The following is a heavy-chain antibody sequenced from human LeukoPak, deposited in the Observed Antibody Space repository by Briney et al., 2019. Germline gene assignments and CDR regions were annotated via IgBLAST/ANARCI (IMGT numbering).Heavy chain of an antibody. CDR2: INAGNGNT. Sequence: VASVKVSCKASGYTFTSYAMHWVRQAPGQRLEWMGWINAGNGNTKYSQKFQGRVTITRDTSASTAYMELSSLRSEDTAVYYCARGNCCSGGSCHKYDAFDIWGQGTMVTVSS. V-gene: IGHV1-3*01. D-gene: IGHD2-15*01. CDR3: ARGNCCSGGSCHKYDAFDI. CDR1: GYTFTSYA. J-gene: IGHJ3*02.